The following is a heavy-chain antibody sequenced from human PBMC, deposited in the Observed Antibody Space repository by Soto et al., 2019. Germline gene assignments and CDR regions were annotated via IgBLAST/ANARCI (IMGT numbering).Heavy chain of an antibody. CDR3: VRDPSSGYRSFDY. CDR1: GGTFSGDT. D-gene: IGHD3-22*01. Sequence: ASVKVACKGSGGTFSGDTVGWVRQAPGQGLEWMGIINLSADRTSYAQKFQGRFTVTMDTSTSTVYMELGSLRSEDTAVYYCVRDPSSGYRSFDYWGQGTLVTVSS. CDR2: INLSADRT. V-gene: IGHV1-46*03. J-gene: IGHJ4*02.